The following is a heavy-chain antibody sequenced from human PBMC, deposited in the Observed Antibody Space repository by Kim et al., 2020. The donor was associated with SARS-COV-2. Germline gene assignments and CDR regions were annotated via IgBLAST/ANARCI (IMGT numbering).Heavy chain of an antibody. D-gene: IGHD6-19*01. CDR3: ARDSTGAGTFGYGMDV. J-gene: IGHJ6*02. CDR1: GYSFSTYG. CDR2: ISAYNANT. V-gene: IGHV1-18*04. Sequence: ASVKVSCKASGYSFSTYGISWVRQAPGQGLEWMGWISAYNANTHYAQKLQGRVAMTTDTSTSTAYMELRSLRSDDTAVYYCARDSTGAGTFGYGMDVWG.